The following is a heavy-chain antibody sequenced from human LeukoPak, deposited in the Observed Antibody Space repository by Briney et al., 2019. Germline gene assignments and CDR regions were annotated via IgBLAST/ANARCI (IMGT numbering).Heavy chain of an antibody. Sequence: GGSLRLSCAASGFTFSSYAMSWVRQAPWKGLEWVSAISGSGGSTYYADSVKGRFTISRDNSKNTLYLQLNSLRAEDTAVYYCAKEHVAAAGPGGFDPWGQGTLVTVSS. D-gene: IGHD6-13*01. CDR3: AKEHVAAAGPGGFDP. CDR2: ISGSGGST. V-gene: IGHV3-23*01. CDR1: GFTFSSYA. J-gene: IGHJ5*02.